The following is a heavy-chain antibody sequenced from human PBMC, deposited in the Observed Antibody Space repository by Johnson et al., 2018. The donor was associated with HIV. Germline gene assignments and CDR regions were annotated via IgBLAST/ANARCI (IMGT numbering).Heavy chain of an antibody. J-gene: IGHJ3*02. CDR2: ISYDGRNK. CDR1: GFTFSSYA. D-gene: IGHD1-26*01. V-gene: IGHV3-30-3*01. CDR3: ARVGLIVGRALDI. Sequence: QVQLVESGGGVVQPGRSLRLSCAASGFTFSSYAMHWVRQAPGKGLEWVAVISYDGRNKYYADSVKGRFTISRDNAKNTLDLQMSSLRAEDTAVYYCARVGLIVGRALDIGGQGTMVTVSS.